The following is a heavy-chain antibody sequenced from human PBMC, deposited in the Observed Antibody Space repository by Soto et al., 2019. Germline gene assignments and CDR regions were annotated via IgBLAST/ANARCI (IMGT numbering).Heavy chain of an antibody. CDR2: IYPGDSDT. CDR1: GYSFTRYW. CDR3: ARRGYCSSTSCYSFGMDV. J-gene: IGHJ6*02. D-gene: IGHD2-2*02. V-gene: IGHV5-51*01. Sequence: GESLKISCRGSGYSFTRYWIGWVRQMPGKGLEWMGIIYPGDSDTRYSPSFQGQVTISADKSISTAYLQWSSLKASDTAMYYCARRGYCSSTSCYSFGMDVWGQGTTVTVSS.